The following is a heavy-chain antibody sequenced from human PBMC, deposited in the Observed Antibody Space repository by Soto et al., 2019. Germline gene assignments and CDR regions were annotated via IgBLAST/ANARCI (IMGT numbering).Heavy chain of an antibody. CDR3: ARDATGANFGY. Sequence: QVQLVQSGAEVKKPGASVKVSCKASGYSFIELFLHWVRQAPGQGLEWMGWINLKNGATNYAQKFQGRVTMTRDTSISMAYMEFSGVNSSETAVYYCARDATGANFGYWGQGALVTVS. CDR2: INLKNGAT. J-gene: IGHJ4*02. D-gene: IGHD2-15*01. V-gene: IGHV1-2*02. CDR1: GYSFIELF.